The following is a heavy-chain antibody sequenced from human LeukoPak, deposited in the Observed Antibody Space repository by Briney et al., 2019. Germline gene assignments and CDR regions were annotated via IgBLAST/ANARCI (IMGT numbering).Heavy chain of an antibody. CDR1: GGPIRCNY. D-gene: IGHD3-10*01. J-gene: IGHJ4*02. Sequence: SETLSLTCTVSGGPIRCNYWSWIRQPAGKGLEWIGRIYATDLTNYNPSLMGRVTMSVDLSKNGLSLSLTSVTAADTAMYYCVRGYGSGTSPFDYWGQGALVIVSS. CDR2: IYATDLT. CDR3: VRGYGSGTSPFDY. V-gene: IGHV4-4*07.